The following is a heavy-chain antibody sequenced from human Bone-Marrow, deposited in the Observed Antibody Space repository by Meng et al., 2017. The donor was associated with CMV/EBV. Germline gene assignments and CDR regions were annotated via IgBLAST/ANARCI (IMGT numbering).Heavy chain of an antibody. CDR3: ARWSGTAIAARRGLYVDY. Sequence: ASVKVSCKASGYTFTSYGISWVRQAPGQGLEWMGWISAYNGNTNYAQKLQGRVTMTTDTSTSTAYMELRSLRSDDTAVYYCARWSGTAIAARRGLYVDYWGQGTLVTVSS. D-gene: IGHD6-6*01. CDR1: GYTFTSYG. CDR2: ISAYNGNT. J-gene: IGHJ4*02. V-gene: IGHV1-18*01.